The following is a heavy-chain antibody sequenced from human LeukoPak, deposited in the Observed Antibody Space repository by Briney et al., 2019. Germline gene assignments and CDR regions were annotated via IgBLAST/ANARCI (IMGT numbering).Heavy chain of an antibody. Sequence: GGSLRLSCAASGFTFSSYAMSWVRQAPGKGLEWVSVISGSGGNTYYADSVKGRFTISRDNSKNTLYLQMISLRAEDTAVYYCAKARITMVRGVRYYYYYMDVWGKGTTVTISS. CDR3: AKARITMVRGVRYYYYYMDV. V-gene: IGHV3-23*01. J-gene: IGHJ6*03. CDR2: ISGSGGNT. D-gene: IGHD3-10*01. CDR1: GFTFSSYA.